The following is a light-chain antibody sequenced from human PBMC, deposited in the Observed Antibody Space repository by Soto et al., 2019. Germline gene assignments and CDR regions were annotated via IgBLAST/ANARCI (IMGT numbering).Light chain of an antibody. CDR2: EVS. V-gene: IGKV3D-20*02. CDR3: MQSTQLPPT. J-gene: IGKJ5*01. Sequence: EFVLTQSPGTLSLSPGERATLSCRASQSVSSSYLAWYQQKPGQSPQLLIYEVSTRVSGVPDRFSGSGSGTDFTLEISRVETDDVGIYYCMQSTQLPPTFGQGTRLEIK. CDR1: QSVSSSY.